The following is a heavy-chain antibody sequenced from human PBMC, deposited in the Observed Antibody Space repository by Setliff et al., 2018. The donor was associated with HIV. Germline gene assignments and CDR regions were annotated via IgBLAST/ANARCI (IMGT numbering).Heavy chain of an antibody. Sequence: ASVKVSCKASGYTFTGYYMHWVRRAPGQGLEWMGWINPNSGGTNYAQKLQGRVTMTTDTSTSTAYMELRSLRSDDTAVYYCARDRGNVLRYFDWPTYYYYYYMDVWGKGTTVTVSS. V-gene: IGHV1-2*02. J-gene: IGHJ6*03. D-gene: IGHD3-9*01. CDR3: ARDRGNVLRYFDWPTYYYYYYMDV. CDR1: GYTFTGYY. CDR2: INPNSGGT.